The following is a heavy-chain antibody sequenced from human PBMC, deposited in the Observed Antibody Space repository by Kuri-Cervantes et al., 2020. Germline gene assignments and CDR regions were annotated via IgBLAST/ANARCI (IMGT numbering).Heavy chain of an antibody. V-gene: IGHV4-30-4*01. CDR3: AGVDTAMALFDY. Sequence: LRLSCTVSGGSISSGDYYWSWIRQPPGKGLEWIGYIYYSGSTYYNPSLKSRVTISVDTSKNQSSLKLSSVTAADTAVYYCAGVDTAMALFDYWGQGTLVTVSS. J-gene: IGHJ4*02. CDR2: IYYSGST. CDR1: GGSISSGDYY. D-gene: IGHD5-18*01.